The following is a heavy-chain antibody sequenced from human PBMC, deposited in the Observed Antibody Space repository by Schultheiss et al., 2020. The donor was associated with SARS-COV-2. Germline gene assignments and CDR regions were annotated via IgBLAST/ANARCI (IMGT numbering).Heavy chain of an antibody. CDR2: ISGSGGST. V-gene: IGHV3-23*01. Sequence: GESLKISCAASGFTFSSYAMSWVRQAPGKGLEWVSAISGSGGSTYYADSVKGRFTISRDNSKNTLYLQMNSLRAEDTAVYYCATDPRSGVPTRDLSDIWGHGTVVTVSS. CDR3: ATDPRSGVPTRDLSDI. D-gene: IGHD3-3*01. J-gene: IGHJ3*02. CDR1: GFTFSSYA.